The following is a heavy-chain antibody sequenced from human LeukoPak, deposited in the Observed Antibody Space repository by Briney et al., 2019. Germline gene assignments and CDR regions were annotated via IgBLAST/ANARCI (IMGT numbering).Heavy chain of an antibody. D-gene: IGHD6-13*01. Sequence: GGSLRLSCAASGFTFSSYAMSWVRQAPGKGLEWASAISGSGGSTYYADSVKGRFTISRDNSKNTLYLQMNSLRDEDTAVYYCAKSREEAAGTRYFDYWGQGTLVTVSS. CDR1: GFTFSSYA. J-gene: IGHJ4*02. CDR2: ISGSGGST. V-gene: IGHV3-23*01. CDR3: AKSREEAAGTRYFDY.